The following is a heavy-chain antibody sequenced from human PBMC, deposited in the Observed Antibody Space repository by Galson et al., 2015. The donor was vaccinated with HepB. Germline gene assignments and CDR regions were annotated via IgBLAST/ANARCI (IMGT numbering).Heavy chain of an antibody. V-gene: IGHV3-11*01. CDR2: IFTTSDTI. D-gene: IGHD6-19*01. CDR1: GFTFSDYY. CDR3: ASEGIAVAGTG. J-gene: IGHJ4*02. Sequence: SLRLSCAASGFTFSDYYMSWIRQAPGKGLEWVSYIFTTSDTIYYADSVKGRFTISRDNAKNSLYLQMNSLRADDTAVYYCASEGIAVAGTGWGQGTLVTVSS.